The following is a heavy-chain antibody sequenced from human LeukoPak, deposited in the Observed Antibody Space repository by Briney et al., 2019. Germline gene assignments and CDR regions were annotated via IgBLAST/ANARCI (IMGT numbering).Heavy chain of an antibody. CDR3: AXXYYSSSYDYWYFDL. CDR1: GGSISSHY. D-gene: IGHD6-13*01. J-gene: IGHJ2*01. CDR2: IYYSGST. Sequence: PSETLSLTCTVSGGSISSHYWSWIRQPPGKGLEWIGYIYYSGSTNYNPSLKSRVTISVDTSKNQFSLKLSSVTAADTAVYYCAXXYYSSSYDYWYFDLWGRGTLVTVSS. V-gene: IGHV4-59*11.